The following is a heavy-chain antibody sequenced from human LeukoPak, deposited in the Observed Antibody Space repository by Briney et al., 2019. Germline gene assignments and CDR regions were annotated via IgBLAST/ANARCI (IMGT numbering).Heavy chain of an antibody. V-gene: IGHV4-34*01. Sequence: SEILSLTCAVYGGSFSGYYWSWIRQPPGKGLEWIGEINHSGSTNYNPSLKSRVTISVDTSKNQFSLKLSSVTAADTAVYYCATANIAAAGRYFDYWGQGTLVTVSS. CDR2: INHSGST. J-gene: IGHJ4*02. D-gene: IGHD6-13*01. CDR1: GGSFSGYY. CDR3: ATANIAAAGRYFDY.